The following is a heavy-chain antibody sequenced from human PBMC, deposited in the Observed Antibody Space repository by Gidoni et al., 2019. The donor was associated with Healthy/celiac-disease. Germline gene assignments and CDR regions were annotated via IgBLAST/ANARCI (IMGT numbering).Heavy chain of an antibody. D-gene: IGHD2-15*01. V-gene: IGHV3-73*01. CDR3: TRPFYCSGGSCHHDY. CDR1: GFTFSGSA. CDR2: IRSKANSYAT. Sequence: EVQLVESGGGLVQPGGSLKLSCAASGFTFSGSAMHWVRQASGKGLEWFGHIRSKANSYATAYAASVKGRFTISRDDSKNTAYLQMNSLKTEETAVYYCTRPFYCSGGSCHHDYWGQGTLVTVSS. J-gene: IGHJ4*02.